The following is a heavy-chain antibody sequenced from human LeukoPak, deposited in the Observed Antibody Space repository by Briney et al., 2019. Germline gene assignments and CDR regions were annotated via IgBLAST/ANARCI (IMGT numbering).Heavy chain of an antibody. Sequence: SETLSLTCAVSGYSITSSSRWGWIRQPPGKGLEWIGYIYHSGTTYYNPSLQSRVTMSVDTSKNQFSLKLSSVTAVDTAVYYCARKENVYYYFDYWGQGTLVTVSS. D-gene: IGHD3-10*01. J-gene: IGHJ4*02. CDR1: GYSITSSSR. CDR3: ARKENVYYYFDY. CDR2: IYHSGTT. V-gene: IGHV4-28*01.